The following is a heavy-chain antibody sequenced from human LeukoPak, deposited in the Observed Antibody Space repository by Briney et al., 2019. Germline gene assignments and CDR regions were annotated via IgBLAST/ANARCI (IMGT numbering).Heavy chain of an antibody. D-gene: IGHD6-13*01. CDR2: IFPILGIA. Sequence: SVKVSCKASGGTFSSYAISWVRQAPGQGLEWMGRIFPILGIANYAQKFQGRVTITADKSTSTAYMELSSLRSEDTAVYYCARAAAAGSIDYWGQGTLVTVSS. CDR3: ARAAAAGSIDY. CDR1: GGTFSSYA. V-gene: IGHV1-69*04. J-gene: IGHJ4*02.